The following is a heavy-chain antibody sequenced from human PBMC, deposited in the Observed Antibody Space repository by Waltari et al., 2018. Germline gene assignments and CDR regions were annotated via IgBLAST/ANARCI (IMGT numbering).Heavy chain of an antibody. CDR2: ITSSSSYI. V-gene: IGHV3-21*01. D-gene: IGHD2-15*01. J-gene: IGHJ6*02. CDR1: GFTFSSYN. CDR3: ARVVCSGGSCQGGMDV. Sequence: EVHLVESGGGLVKPGGSLRLSCAASGFTFSSYNMNWVRQAPGKGLEWVSPITSSSSYIYYEDSMKGRFTISRDNAKSSLYLQMSSLRVEDTAVYYCARVVCSGGSCQGGMDVWGQGTTVTVSS.